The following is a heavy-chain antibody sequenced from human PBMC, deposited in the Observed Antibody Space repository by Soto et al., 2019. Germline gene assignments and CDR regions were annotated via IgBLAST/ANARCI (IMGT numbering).Heavy chain of an antibody. CDR1: GGSISSYY. D-gene: IGHD4-17*01. Sequence: PSETLSLTCTVFGGSISSYYWSWIRQPPGKGLEWIGYIYYSGSTNYNPSLKSRVTISVDTSKNQFSLKLSSVTAADTAVYYCATTTVTTDYYYYYMDVWGKGTTVTVSS. CDR3: ATTTVTTDYYYYYMDV. V-gene: IGHV4-59*08. CDR2: IYYSGST. J-gene: IGHJ6*03.